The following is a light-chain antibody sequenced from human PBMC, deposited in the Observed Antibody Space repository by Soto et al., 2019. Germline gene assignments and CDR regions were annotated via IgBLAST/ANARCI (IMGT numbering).Light chain of an antibody. CDR2: EVS. J-gene: IGLJ2*01. CDR1: SSDVGGYNY. Sequence: QSDLTEPASVSGSPGHSITISCTGTSSDVGGYNYVSWYQQHPCKAPKLMVYEVSNRLTGVSNRFSGSKSGNTASLTISGLQAEDEADYYCSSYTSSSTVVFGGGSKPTVL. CDR3: SSYTSSSTVV. V-gene: IGLV2-14*01.